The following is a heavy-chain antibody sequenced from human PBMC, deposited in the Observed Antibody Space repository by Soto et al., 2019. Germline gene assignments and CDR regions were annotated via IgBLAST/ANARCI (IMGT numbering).Heavy chain of an antibody. CDR3: ARQATGYYYGWFDP. CDR2: IFYSGGT. Sequence: SETLSLTCAVYGASFSGYYCSWIRQSPGKGLGWIGTIFYSGGTFYTPSLKSRVTMSVDTSNNQFSLKLSSVTAADTAVYYCARQATGYYYGWFDPWGQGTLVTVSS. D-gene: IGHD3-22*01. V-gene: IGHV4-59*04. J-gene: IGHJ5*02. CDR1: GASFSGYY.